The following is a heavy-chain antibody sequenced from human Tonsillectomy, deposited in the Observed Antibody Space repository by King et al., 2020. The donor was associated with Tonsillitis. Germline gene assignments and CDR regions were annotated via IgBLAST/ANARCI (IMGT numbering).Heavy chain of an antibody. Sequence: VQLVESGGGLVQPGGSLRLSCAASGFTFSSYWMSWVRQAPGKGLEWVANIKQDGSERFYVDSVKGRFTISRDNTKKSLYLQMNSLRVDDTAVSYCARIPRPYYYYMDVWGKGTTVTVSS. CDR3: ARIPRPYYYYMDV. V-gene: IGHV3-7*01. CDR2: IKQDGSER. J-gene: IGHJ6*03. CDR1: GFTFSSYW.